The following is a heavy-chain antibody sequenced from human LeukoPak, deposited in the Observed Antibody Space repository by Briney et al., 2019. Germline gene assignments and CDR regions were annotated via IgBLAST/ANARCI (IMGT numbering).Heavy chain of an antibody. J-gene: IGHJ4*02. V-gene: IGHV1-2*02. D-gene: IGHD5-12*01. CDR3: ASERYGGYEINNHFDY. CDR1: GYTFTGYY. Sequence: ASVKVSCKASGYTFTGYYMHWVRQAPGQGLEWMGWINPNSGGTNYAQKFQGRVTMTRDMSTSTVYMELSSLRSEDTAVYYCASERYGGYEINNHFDYWGQGTLVTVSS. CDR2: INPNSGGT.